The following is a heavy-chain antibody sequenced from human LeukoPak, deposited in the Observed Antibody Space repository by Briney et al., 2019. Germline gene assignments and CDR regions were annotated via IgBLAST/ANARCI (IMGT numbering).Heavy chain of an antibody. J-gene: IGHJ3*02. CDR2: IYYSGST. Sequence: SETLSLTCTVSGGSISSYYWTWIRQPPGKGLEWIGYIYYSGSTNYNPSLKSRVTISVDTSKSQFSLKLSSVTAADTAVYYCARQDVATSHDAFDIWGQGTMVTVSS. D-gene: IGHD5-12*01. V-gene: IGHV4-59*08. CDR3: ARQDVATSHDAFDI. CDR1: GGSISSYY.